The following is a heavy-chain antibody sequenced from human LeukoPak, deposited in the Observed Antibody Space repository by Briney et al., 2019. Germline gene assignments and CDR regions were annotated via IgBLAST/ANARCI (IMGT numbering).Heavy chain of an antibody. CDR2: ISAYNGNT. Sequence: ASVKVSCKASGYTFTSYGISWVRQAPGQGLEWMGWISAYNGNTNYAQKLQGRVTMTTDTSTSTAYMELRSLRSDETAVYYCARTEEAGVAKITGYWGQGTLVTVSS. D-gene: IGHD5-12*01. CDR1: GYTFTSYG. J-gene: IGHJ4*02. CDR3: ARTEEAGVAKITGY. V-gene: IGHV1-18*01.